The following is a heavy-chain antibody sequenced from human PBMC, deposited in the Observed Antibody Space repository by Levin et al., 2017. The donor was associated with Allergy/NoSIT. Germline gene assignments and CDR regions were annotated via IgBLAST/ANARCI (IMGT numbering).Heavy chain of an antibody. CDR1: GFTFSSYA. Sequence: GESLKISCAASGFTFSSYAMSWVRQAPGKGLEWVSAISGSGGSTYYADSVKGRFTISRDNSKNTLYLQMNSLRAEDTAVYYCAKDYSDYYDSSGYRDWGQGTLVTVSS. V-gene: IGHV3-23*01. J-gene: IGHJ4*02. CDR3: AKDYSDYYDSSGYRD. CDR2: ISGSGGST. D-gene: IGHD3-22*01.